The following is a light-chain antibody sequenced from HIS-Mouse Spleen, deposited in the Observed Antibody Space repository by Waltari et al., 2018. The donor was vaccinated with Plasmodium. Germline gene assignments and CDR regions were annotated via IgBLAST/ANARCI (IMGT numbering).Light chain of an antibody. J-gene: IGLJ3*02. V-gene: IGLV3-10*01. CDR3: YSTDSSGNHRV. CDR2: EDR. CDR1: ALPKNY. Sequence: SYELTQPPSVSVSPGQTARFTCSGDALPKNYAYWYQQKSGQATVLVIYEDRKRPAGIPDRFSGSSSGTMATLTISGAQVEDEADYYCYSTDSSGNHRVFGGGTKLTVL.